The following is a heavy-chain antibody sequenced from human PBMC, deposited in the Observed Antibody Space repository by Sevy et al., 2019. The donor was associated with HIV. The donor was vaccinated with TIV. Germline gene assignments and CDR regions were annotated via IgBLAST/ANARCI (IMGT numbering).Heavy chain of an antibody. CDR2: IYYSGST. CDR3: ARDMLGYCSSTSCYAEGYFDY. D-gene: IGHD2-2*01. J-gene: IGHJ4*02. Sequence: SETLSLTCTVSGGSISSYYWSWIRQPPGKGLEWIGYIYYSGSTNYNPSLKSRVTISVDTSKNQFSPKLSSVTSADTALYYCARDMLGYCSSTSCYAEGYFDYWGQGTLVTVSS. V-gene: IGHV4-59*01. CDR1: GGSISSYY.